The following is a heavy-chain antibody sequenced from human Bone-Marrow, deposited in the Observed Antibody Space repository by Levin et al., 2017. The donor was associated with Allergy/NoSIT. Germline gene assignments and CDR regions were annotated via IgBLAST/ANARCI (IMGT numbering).Heavy chain of an antibody. CDR1: GYSFTSYW. D-gene: IGHD3-16*01. CDR3: ARQADYVNGGFDI. CDR2: IYPGDSDT. Sequence: GESLKISCKGSGYSFTSYWIGWVRQMPGKGLELMGIIYPGDSDTSYSPFFQGQVTISADKSISTAYLQWSSLRASDTAMYYCARQADYVNGGFDIWGQGTMVTVSS. J-gene: IGHJ3*02. V-gene: IGHV5-51*01.